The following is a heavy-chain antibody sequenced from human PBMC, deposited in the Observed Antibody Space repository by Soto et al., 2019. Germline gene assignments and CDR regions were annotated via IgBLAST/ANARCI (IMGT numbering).Heavy chain of an antibody. J-gene: IGHJ4*02. V-gene: IGHV3-74*01. Sequence: LRLSCAASGFTFSSYWMHWVRQAPGKGLVWVSRINSDGSSTSYADSVKGRFTISRDNAKNTLYLQMNSLRAEDTAVYYCARGSGGSYDMAFDYWGQGTLVTVSS. D-gene: IGHD1-26*01. CDR1: GFTFSSYW. CDR3: ARGSGGSYDMAFDY. CDR2: INSDGSST.